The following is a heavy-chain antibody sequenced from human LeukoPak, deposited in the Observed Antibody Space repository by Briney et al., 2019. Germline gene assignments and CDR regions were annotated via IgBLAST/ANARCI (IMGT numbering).Heavy chain of an antibody. D-gene: IGHD3-10*01. Sequence: SETLSLTCTVSGGSITTSTYHWGWIRQPPGEGLEWIASINYSGSTYYNPSLKSRVTISVDTSENQFSLKLSSVTAADTAVYYCARYVVYGSGKYYFDYWGQGTLVTVSS. CDR1: GGSITTSTYH. CDR3: ARYVVYGSGKYYFDY. V-gene: IGHV4-39*01. J-gene: IGHJ4*02. CDR2: INYSGST.